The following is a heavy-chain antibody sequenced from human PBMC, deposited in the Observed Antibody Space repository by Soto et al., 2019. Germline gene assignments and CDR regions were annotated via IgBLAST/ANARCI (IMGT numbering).Heavy chain of an antibody. J-gene: IGHJ3*02. CDR1: GFTFDDYA. CDR2: ISWNSGSI. V-gene: IGHV3-9*01. D-gene: IGHD3-10*01. CDR3: AKDIKHDYGSGDVAFAI. Sequence: EVQLVESVGGLVQPGRSLRLSCAASGFTFDDYAMHWVRQAPGKCLEWVSGISWNSGSIGYADSVKGRFTISGDNAKNSLYLKMNSLRAEYTALYYRAKDIKHDYGSGDVAFAIWCQGAMVTVSS.